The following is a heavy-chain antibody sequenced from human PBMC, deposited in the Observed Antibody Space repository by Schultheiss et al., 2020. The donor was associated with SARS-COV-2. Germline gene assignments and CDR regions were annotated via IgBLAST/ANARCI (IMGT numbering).Heavy chain of an antibody. J-gene: IGHJ5*02. Sequence: SETLSLTCAVYGGSFSGYYWSWIRQPPGKGLEWIGEINHSGSTNYNPSLKSRVTISVDTSKNQFSLKLSSVTAADTAVYYCASMLAKAAAGKPDGFDPWGQGTLVTV. CDR3: ASMLAKAAAGKPDGFDP. V-gene: IGHV4-34*01. D-gene: IGHD6-13*01. CDR2: INHSGST. CDR1: GGSFSGYY.